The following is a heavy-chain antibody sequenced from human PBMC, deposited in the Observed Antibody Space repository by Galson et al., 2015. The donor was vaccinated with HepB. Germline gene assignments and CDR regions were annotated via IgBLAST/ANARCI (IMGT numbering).Heavy chain of an antibody. CDR3: ARDNEEGASHAFDI. CDR2: IWYDGSNK. V-gene: IGHV3-33*01. CDR1: GFTFRSYG. D-gene: IGHD2-8*01. Sequence: SLRLSCAASGFTFRSYGMHWVRQAPGKGLEWVAVIWYDGSNKYYVDSVKGRFTISRDNSKNTLDLQMNSLRAEDTAVYYCARDNEEGASHAFDIWGQGTMVTVSS. J-gene: IGHJ3*02.